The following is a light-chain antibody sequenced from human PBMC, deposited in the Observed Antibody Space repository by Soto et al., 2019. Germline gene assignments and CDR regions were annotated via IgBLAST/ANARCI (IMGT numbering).Light chain of an antibody. J-gene: IGKJ1*01. V-gene: IGKV1-27*01. CDR2: AAS. CDR1: QAISIY. CDR3: QKYSGAPPT. Sequence: DIQMTQSPSSLSTSVGDRVTITCRASQAISIYLAWYQQKPGKVPKLLIYAASTLQSGVPSRFSGSGSGSDFTLTIRSLQPEDVATYYCQKYSGAPPTFGQGTKLEIK.